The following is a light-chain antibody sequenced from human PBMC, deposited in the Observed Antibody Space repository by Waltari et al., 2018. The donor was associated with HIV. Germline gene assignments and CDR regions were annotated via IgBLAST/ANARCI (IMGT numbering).Light chain of an antibody. V-gene: IGLV3-21*02. CDR2: DDS. CDR1: NIGSNS. CDR3: QVWDSTTDHFDV. J-gene: IGLJ1*01. Sequence: SYVLTQPPSVSVAPGQTARITCGGNNIGSNSLHWYQQKPGQAPGLVVYDDSDRPSGIPERFSGSNSGNTATLTISRVDAGDEADYYCQVWDSTTDHFDVFGTGNKVTVL.